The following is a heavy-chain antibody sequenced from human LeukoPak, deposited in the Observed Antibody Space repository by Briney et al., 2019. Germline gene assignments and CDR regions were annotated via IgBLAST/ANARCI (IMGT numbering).Heavy chain of an antibody. CDR3: ARGYDYVWDWYFHL. CDR2: INSDGSST. D-gene: IGHD3-16*01. CDR1: GGSISSSSYY. J-gene: IGHJ2*01. V-gene: IGHV3-74*01. Sequence: ETLSLTCTVSGGSISSSSYYWGWVRQAPGKGLVWVSRINSDGSSTSYADSVKGRFTISRDNAKNTLYLQMNSLRAEDTAVYYCARGYDYVWDWYFHLWGRGTLVTVSS.